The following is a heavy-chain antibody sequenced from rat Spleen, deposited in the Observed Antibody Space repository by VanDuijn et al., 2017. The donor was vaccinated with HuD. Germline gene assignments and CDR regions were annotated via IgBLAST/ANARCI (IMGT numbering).Heavy chain of an antibody. CDR2: ISPDGGDT. D-gene: IGHD1-2*01. CDR1: GFTFSSYW. CDR3: GKDMNYYSTYPFYVMGA. Sequence: EVQLVESGGGLVQPGESLKLSRVASGFTFSSYWMFWIRQAPGEGLEWLSSISPDGGDTYYPDSVKGRFTISRDNAENTVYLQMNSLRSEDTATYFCGKDMNYYSTYPFYVMGAWGQGTSVTVSS. J-gene: IGHJ4*01. V-gene: IGHV5-58*01.